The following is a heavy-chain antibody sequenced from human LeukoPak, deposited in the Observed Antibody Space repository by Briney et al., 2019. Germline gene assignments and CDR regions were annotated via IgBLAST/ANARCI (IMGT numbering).Heavy chain of an antibody. CDR1: GFTFSSYA. D-gene: IGHD3-9*01. J-gene: IGHJ4*02. CDR3: AKLYLTGFDY. CDR2: ISGSGGST. Sequence: GGSLRLSCAASGFTFSSYAVGWVRQAPGKGLEWVSAISGSGGSTYYANSVKGRFTISRDNSKNTLYLQMNSLRAEDTAVYYCAKLYLTGFDYWGQGTLVTVSS. V-gene: IGHV3-23*01.